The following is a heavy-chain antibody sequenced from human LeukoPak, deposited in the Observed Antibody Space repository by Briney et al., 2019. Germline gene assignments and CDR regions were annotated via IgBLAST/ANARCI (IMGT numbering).Heavy chain of an antibody. CDR1: GGSISSGGYY. CDR3: ARVGAFLLGYCSSTSCYTPGSFDY. CDR2: IYYSGST. J-gene: IGHJ4*02. V-gene: IGHV4-31*03. D-gene: IGHD2-2*02. Sequence: PSETLSLTCTVSGGSISSGGYYWSWIRQHPGKGLEWIGYIYYSGSTYYNPSLKSRVTISVDTSENQFSLKLSSVTAADTAVYYCARVGAFLLGYCSSTSCYTPGSFDYWGQGTLVTVSS.